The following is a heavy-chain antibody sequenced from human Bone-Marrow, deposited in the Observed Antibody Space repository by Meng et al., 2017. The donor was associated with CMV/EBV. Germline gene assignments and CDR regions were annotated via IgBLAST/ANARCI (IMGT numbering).Heavy chain of an antibody. CDR3: ARVQRLVRAGGFDY. V-gene: IGHV3-30*03. D-gene: IGHD6-19*01. CDR1: GFIFSNYW. CDR2: ISYDGSNK. J-gene: IGHJ4*02. Sequence: GGSLRLSCVTSGFIFSNYWMTWVRQAPGKGLEWVAVISYDGSNKYYADSVKGRFTISRDNSKNTLYLQMNSLRAEDTAVYYCARVQRLVRAGGFDYWGQGTLVTVSS.